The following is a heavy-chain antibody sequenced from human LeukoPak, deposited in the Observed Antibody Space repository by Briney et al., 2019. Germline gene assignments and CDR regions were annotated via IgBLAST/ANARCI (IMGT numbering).Heavy chain of an antibody. CDR3: ARDPSGGTYYPYSWFDP. CDR1: GGSIGSSSYY. Sequence: SETLSLTCTVSGGSIGSSSYYWGWIRQPPGKGLEWIGTIYYSGTTYYNPSLKSRVTISVDTSKNHFSLKLNSVTAADTAVYYCARDPSGGTYYPYSWFDPWGQGTLVTVSS. J-gene: IGHJ5*02. V-gene: IGHV4-39*07. D-gene: IGHD1-26*01. CDR2: IYYSGTT.